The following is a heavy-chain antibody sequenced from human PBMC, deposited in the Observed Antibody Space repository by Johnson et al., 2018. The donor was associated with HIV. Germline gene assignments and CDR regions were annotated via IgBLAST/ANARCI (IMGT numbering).Heavy chain of an antibody. CDR3: AKGGLADSHYTVGPFDF. CDR1: GFTFSDFY. CDR2: ISTSGGTL. D-gene: IGHD6-13*01. J-gene: IGHJ3*01. V-gene: IGHV3-11*04. Sequence: QVQLVESGGGLVKPGGSLRLSCAVSGFTFSDFYMSWIRQAPGKGLELLSYISTSGGTLYYADSVKDRFTIFRDNAKSSLYLQMNSLRVEDTAIYYCAKGGLADSHYTVGPFDFWGQGTMVTVSS.